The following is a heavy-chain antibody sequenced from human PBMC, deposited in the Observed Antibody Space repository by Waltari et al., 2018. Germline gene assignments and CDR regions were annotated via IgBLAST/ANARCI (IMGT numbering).Heavy chain of an antibody. CDR2: ISGYNADK. D-gene: IGHD3-3*01. Sequence: QVQLVQSGPEMKEPGASVRVSCKTSGYTFTSHGITWVRQAPGQGLEWVGWISGYNADKNGTKKYQSRVIMTGDRATSAFDIELRSLTSDDTAVYYCARISLFGADYRPAYYYGMDVWGQGTTVIVSS. CDR1: GYTFTSHG. CDR3: ARISLFGADYRPAYYYGMDV. V-gene: IGHV1-18*04. J-gene: IGHJ6*02.